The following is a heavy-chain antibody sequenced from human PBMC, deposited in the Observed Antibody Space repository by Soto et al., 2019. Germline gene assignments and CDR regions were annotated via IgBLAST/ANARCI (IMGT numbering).Heavy chain of an antibody. Sequence: SETLSLTCTFSVDSISIGSYEWWIRQPPGEGPEWIASIYHGGTTFYNPSLKSRISISVDTSKNQFSLRLTSVTAADTATYYCARVHVMVVAGSTFDYWGPGTLVTVSS. CDR1: VDSISIGSY. V-gene: IGHV4-38-2*02. J-gene: IGHJ4*03. CDR3: ARVHVMVVAGSTFDY. D-gene: IGHD6-19*01. CDR2: IYHGGTT.